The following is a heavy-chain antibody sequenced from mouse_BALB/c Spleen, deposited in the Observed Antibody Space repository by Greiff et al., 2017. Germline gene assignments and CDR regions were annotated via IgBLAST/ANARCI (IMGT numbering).Heavy chain of an antibody. CDR2: IYPSDSYT. J-gene: IGHJ4*01. CDR3: TRDRYDDYAMDY. Sequence: QVQLQQSGAELVRPGASVKLSCKASGYTFTSYWINWVKQRPGQGLEWIGNIYPSDSYTNYNQKFKDKATLTVDKSSSTAYMQLSSPTSEDSAVYYCTRDRYDDYAMDYWGQGTSVTVSS. D-gene: IGHD2-14*01. CDR1: GYTFTSYW. V-gene: IGHV1-69*02.